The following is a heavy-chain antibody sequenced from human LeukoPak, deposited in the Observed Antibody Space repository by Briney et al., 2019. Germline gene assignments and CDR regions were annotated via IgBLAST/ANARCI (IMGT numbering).Heavy chain of an antibody. Sequence: ASVKVSCKASGYTFTSYYMHWVRQAPGQGLEWMGIINPSGGSTSYAQKFQGRVTMTRDMSTSTVYMELSSLRSEDTAVYYCARDLQYDFWSADKGYFDSWGQGALVTVSS. CDR1: GYTFTSYY. D-gene: IGHD3-3*01. CDR2: INPSGGST. J-gene: IGHJ4*02. V-gene: IGHV1-46*01. CDR3: ARDLQYDFWSADKGYFDS.